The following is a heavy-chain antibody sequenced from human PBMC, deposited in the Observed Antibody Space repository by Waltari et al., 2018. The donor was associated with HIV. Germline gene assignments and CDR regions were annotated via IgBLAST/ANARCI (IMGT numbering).Heavy chain of an antibody. CDR1: GFTFSSYW. CDR3: ARRPMVRGGSNWFDP. CDR2: IKQDGSEK. D-gene: IGHD3-10*01. Sequence: EVQLVESGGGLVQPGGSLRLSCAASGFTFSSYWMSWVRQAPGKGLEWVANIKQDGSEKYYVDSVKGRFTISRDNAKNSLYLQMNSLRAGDTAVYYCARRPMVRGGSNWFDPWGQGTLVTVSS. J-gene: IGHJ5*02. V-gene: IGHV3-7*01.